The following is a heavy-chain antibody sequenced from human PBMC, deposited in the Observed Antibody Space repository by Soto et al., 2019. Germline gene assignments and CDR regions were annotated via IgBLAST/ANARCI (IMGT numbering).Heavy chain of an antibody. Sequence: GGSLRLSCAASGFTFSSYGMHWVRQAPGKGLVWVSRINSDGSSTSYADSVKGRFTISRDNAKNTLYLQMNSLRAEDTAVYYCARGGSSSSNWFDPWGQGTLVNVSS. CDR2: INSDGSST. CDR3: ARGGSSSSNWFDP. J-gene: IGHJ5*02. V-gene: IGHV3-74*01. D-gene: IGHD6-13*01. CDR1: GFTFSSYG.